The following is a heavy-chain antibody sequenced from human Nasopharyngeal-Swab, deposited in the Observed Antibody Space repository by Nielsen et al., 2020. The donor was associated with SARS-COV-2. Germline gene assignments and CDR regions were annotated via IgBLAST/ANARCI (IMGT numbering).Heavy chain of an antibody. CDR3: ARDLGGGYCTTINCLGS. CDR1: GFIVSSTY. Sequence: GGSLRLSCAVSGFIVSSTYMGWVRQAPGKGLEWVSVTEIGGITHYADSVKGRFTISRDSSTNTLYLQMNSLRVEDTAVYYCARDLGGGYCTTINCLGSWGQGTLVTVSS. V-gene: IGHV3-53*01. J-gene: IGHJ1*01. CDR2: TEIGGIT. D-gene: IGHD2-8*01.